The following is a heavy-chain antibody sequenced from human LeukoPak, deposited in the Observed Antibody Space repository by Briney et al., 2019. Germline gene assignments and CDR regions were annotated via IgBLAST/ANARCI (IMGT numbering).Heavy chain of an antibody. J-gene: IGHJ4*02. Sequence: GGSLRLSCAASGFTFRSYAMHWVRQAPGKGLEWVAVISNDGSNKYYADSVKGRFTISRDNSKNTLYLQMNSLRAEDTAVYYCAKWATEREDTAMVTNDYWGQGTLVTVSS. D-gene: IGHD5-18*01. CDR1: GFTFRSYA. CDR3: AKWATEREDTAMVTNDY. CDR2: ISNDGSNK. V-gene: IGHV3-30*04.